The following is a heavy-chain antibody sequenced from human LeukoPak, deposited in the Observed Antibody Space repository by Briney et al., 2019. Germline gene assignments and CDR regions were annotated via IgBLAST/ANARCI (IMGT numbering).Heavy chain of an antibody. J-gene: IGHJ4*02. CDR1: GFTFSSYA. CDR3: AKDISAMVRGVYDY. Sequence: GGSLRLSCAASGFTFSSYAMHWVRQAPGKGLEWVSGISWNSGSIGYADSVKGRFTISRDNAKNSLYLQMNSLRAEDTALYYCAKDISAMVRGVYDYWGQGTLVTVSS. D-gene: IGHD3-10*01. CDR2: ISWNSGSI. V-gene: IGHV3-9*01.